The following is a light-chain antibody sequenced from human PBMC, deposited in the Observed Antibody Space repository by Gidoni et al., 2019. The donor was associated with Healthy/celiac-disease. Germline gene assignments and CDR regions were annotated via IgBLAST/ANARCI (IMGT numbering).Light chain of an antibody. CDR3: NSRDSSGNHLV. CDR1: SLRSYY. CDR2: GKN. Sequence: SSELPQDPAVSVALGQTVRITCQGDSLRSYYASWYQQKPGQAPVLVTYGKNNRPSGIPDRFSGSSSGNTASLTITGAQAEDEADYYCNSRDSSGNHLVFGTGTKVTVL. V-gene: IGLV3-19*01. J-gene: IGLJ1*01.